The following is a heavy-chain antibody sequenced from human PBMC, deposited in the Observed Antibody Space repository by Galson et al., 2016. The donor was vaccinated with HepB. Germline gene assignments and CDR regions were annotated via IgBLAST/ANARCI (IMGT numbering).Heavy chain of an antibody. V-gene: IGHV3-53*01. Sequence: SLRLSCAASGFTVKNNYMNWVRQVPGKGLEWVSVIYSGGATDYADSVKGRITISRDNPQNTLFLQMNGLRAEDTAVYYCARQPDYGSGSSYPYYFDYWGQGTLVTVSS. CDR3: ARQPDYGSGSSYPYYFDY. CDR1: GFTVKNNY. J-gene: IGHJ4*02. CDR2: IYSGGAT. D-gene: IGHD3-10*01.